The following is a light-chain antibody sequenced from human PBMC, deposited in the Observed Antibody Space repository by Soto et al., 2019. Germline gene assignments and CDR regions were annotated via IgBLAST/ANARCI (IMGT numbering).Light chain of an antibody. Sequence: QSVLTQPPSASGTPGQRVSMSCSGSSSNIGSNTVNWYQQFPGTAPKLLIYYNNQRPSGVPDRFSGSKSGTSASLAISGLQSEDEADYYRSTWDDSLNAVLFGGGTKLTVL. CDR3: STWDDSLNAVL. V-gene: IGLV1-44*01. CDR1: SSNIGSNT. J-gene: IGLJ2*01. CDR2: YNN.